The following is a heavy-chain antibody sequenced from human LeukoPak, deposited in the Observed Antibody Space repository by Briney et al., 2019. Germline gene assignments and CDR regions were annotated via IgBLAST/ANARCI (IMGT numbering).Heavy chain of an antibody. V-gene: IGHV1-69*05. J-gene: IGHJ5*02. CDR1: GGTFSSYA. CDR3: ARVIGSYGDYWFDP. CDR2: IIPIFGTA. Sequence: GASVKVSCKASGGTFSSYAISWVRQAPGQGLEWMGGIIPIFGTANYAQKFQGRVTITTGESTSTAYMELSSLRSEDTAVYYCARVIGSYGDYWFDPWGQGTLVTVSS. D-gene: IGHD4-17*01.